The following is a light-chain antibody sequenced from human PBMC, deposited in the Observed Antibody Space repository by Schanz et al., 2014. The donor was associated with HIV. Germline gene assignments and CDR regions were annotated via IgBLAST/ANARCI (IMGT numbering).Light chain of an antibody. CDR2: DVS. CDR3: CSYTTTSTYV. CDR1: SSDVGGYDF. J-gene: IGLJ1*01. Sequence: QSALTQPPSASGSPGQSVTITCTGTSSDVGGYDFVSWCQQHPGKAPKLMIYDVSNRPSGVSSRFSGSKSGNTASLTISGLQAEDEADYYCCSYTTTSTYVFGAGTKLTVL. V-gene: IGLV2-14*03.